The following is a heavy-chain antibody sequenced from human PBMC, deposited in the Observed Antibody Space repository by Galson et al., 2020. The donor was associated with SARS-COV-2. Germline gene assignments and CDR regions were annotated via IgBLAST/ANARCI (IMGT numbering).Heavy chain of an antibody. V-gene: IGHV3-33*01. CDR1: GFTFSSYG. J-gene: IGHJ6*02. D-gene: IGHD6-13*01. CDR3: ARDGYSSSWAENGMDV. Sequence: GESLKISCAASGFTFSSYGMHWVRQAPGKGLEWVAVIWYDGSNKYYADSVKGRFTISRDNSKNTLYLQMNSLRAEDTAVYYCARDGYSSSWAENGMDVWGQGTTVTVSS. CDR2: IWYDGSNK.